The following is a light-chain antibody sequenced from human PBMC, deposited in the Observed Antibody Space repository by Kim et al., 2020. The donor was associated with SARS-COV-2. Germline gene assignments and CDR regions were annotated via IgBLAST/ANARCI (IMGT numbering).Light chain of an antibody. CDR1: QSIGIS. J-gene: IGKJ4*01. V-gene: IGKV3-11*01. Sequence: PGEGAILSCRASQSIGISLGWYQHKLGQAPGLLIYDAAIRAAGILDRFSGGGSGTDFTLTISSLEPEDFAIYYCQQRNNWPPAVTFGGGTKVDIK. CDR3: QQRNNWPPAVT. CDR2: DAA.